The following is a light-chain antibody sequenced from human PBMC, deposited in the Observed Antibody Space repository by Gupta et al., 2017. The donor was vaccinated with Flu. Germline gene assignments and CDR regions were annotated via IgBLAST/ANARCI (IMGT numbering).Light chain of an antibody. CDR1: SW. CDR3: QQYKSYSRA. Sequence: SWLAWYQQKPGKAPKLLIYKASSLESGVPSRFSGSVSGTEFTLTISSLQPDDFATYYCQQYKSYSRAFGQGTKVEIK. CDR2: KAS. V-gene: IGKV1-5*03. J-gene: IGKJ1*01.